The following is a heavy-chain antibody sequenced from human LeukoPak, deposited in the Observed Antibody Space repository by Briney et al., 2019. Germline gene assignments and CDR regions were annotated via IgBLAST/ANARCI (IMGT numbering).Heavy chain of an antibody. Sequence: SETLSLTCTVSGDSISSYYWSWIRLPPGKGLEWIGYLSKSGNNNYSPSLKSRVTIFGDTSKNQFFLKLSSVTAADTAVYYCARARYVNSFYAFDIWGQGTLVTVSS. V-gene: IGHV4-59*01. CDR3: ARARYVNSFYAFDI. CDR1: GDSISSYY. J-gene: IGHJ3*02. CDR2: LSKSGNN. D-gene: IGHD3-9*01.